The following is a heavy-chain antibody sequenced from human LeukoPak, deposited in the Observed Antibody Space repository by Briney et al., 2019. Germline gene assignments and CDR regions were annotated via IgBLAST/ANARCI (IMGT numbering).Heavy chain of an antibody. CDR3: ARVPKKSSIAARPKGWFDP. CDR2: IYHSGST. J-gene: IGHJ5*02. Sequence: SETLSLTCTVSGGSISSSVYYWGWIRQPPGKGLEWIGEIYHSGSTNYNPSLKSRVTISVDKSKNQFSLKLSSVTAADTAVYYCARVPKKSSIAARPKGWFDPWGQGTLVTVSS. D-gene: IGHD6-6*01. CDR1: GGSISSSVYY. V-gene: IGHV4-39*07.